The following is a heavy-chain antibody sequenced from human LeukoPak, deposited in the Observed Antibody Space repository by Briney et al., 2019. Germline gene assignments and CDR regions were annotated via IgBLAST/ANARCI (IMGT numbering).Heavy chain of an antibody. J-gene: IGHJ6*04. CDR2: ISSSGTTI. Sequence: PGGSLRLSCAASGFTFSSYEMNWVRRAPGKGLEWASYISSSGTTIYYADSVKGRFTICRDNAKNSLYLQMNSLRAEDTAVYYCARSGGYYYYGLDVWGKGTTVTVSS. CDR1: GFTFSSYE. V-gene: IGHV3-48*03. D-gene: IGHD3-10*01. CDR3: ARSGGYYYYGLDV.